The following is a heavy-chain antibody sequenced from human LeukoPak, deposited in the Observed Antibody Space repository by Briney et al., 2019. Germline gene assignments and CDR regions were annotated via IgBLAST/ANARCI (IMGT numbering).Heavy chain of an antibody. Sequence: SETLSLTCTVSGASISSYYWSWVRQPPGKGLECIGYIPYSGSTNYNPSLKSRVTLSVDTSKSQFSLKLSSVTAADTAVYFCARVGYSGYGYYFDNWGQGTLVTVSS. V-gene: IGHV4-59*01. J-gene: IGHJ4*02. CDR2: IPYSGST. D-gene: IGHD5-12*01. CDR1: GASISSYY. CDR3: ARVGYSGYGYYFDN.